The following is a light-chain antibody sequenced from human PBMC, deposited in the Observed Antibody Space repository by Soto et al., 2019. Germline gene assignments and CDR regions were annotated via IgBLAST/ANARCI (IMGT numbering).Light chain of an antibody. V-gene: IGKV4-1*01. CDR3: QQYYSTPLT. CDR1: QTVLYSSNNKNY. J-gene: IGKJ4*01. CDR2: WAS. Sequence: DIVMTQSPDSLAVSLGERATINCKSSQTVLYSSNNKNYLAWYQQKPGQPPKLLIYWASIRQSGAPDRFSGSGSGPDFTITISSLQAEDVAVYYCQQYYSTPLTFGGGTKVELK.